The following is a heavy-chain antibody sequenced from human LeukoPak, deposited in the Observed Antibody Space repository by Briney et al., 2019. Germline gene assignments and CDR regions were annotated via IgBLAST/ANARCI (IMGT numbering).Heavy chain of an antibody. CDR2: IKEDGSEI. CDR3: TTQIGNPWQY. D-gene: IGHD2-21*01. Sequence: GGSLRLSCVASGLTFSRYWMTWVRQAPGKGLEWAASIKEDGSEIGYVDSVRGRFTISRDNAKNSLFLQMDILRADDTAVYYCTTQIGNPWQYWGQGTLVTVSS. J-gene: IGHJ4*02. V-gene: IGHV3-7*02. CDR1: GLTFSRYW.